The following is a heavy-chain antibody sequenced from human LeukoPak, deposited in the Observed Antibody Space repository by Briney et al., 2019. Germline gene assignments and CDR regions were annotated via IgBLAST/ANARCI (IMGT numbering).Heavy chain of an antibody. D-gene: IGHD2/OR15-2a*01. V-gene: IGHV3-48*01. CDR3: ARAGLNSPGLAIPDY. Sequence: GGSLRLSCAASGFTFSSYSMNWVRQAPGKGLEWVSYISSSSSTIYYADSVKGRFTISRDNAKNSLYLQMNSLRAEDTAVYYCARAGLNSPGLAIPDYWGQGTLVTVSS. CDR2: ISSSSSTI. CDR1: GFTFSSYS. J-gene: IGHJ4*02.